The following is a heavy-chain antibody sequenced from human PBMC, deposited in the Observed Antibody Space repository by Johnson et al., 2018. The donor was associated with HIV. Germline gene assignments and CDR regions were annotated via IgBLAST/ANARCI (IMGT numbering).Heavy chain of an antibody. CDR1: GFTFDDYG. J-gene: IGHJ3*02. D-gene: IGHD2-2*01. CDR3: VRTLKYCSSTTCSDAFDI. V-gene: IGHV3-20*04. Sequence: VQLVESGGGVVRPGGSLRLSCAASGFTFDDYGMSWVRQTPGKGLEWVAGINWNGGSTGYADSVKGRFTISRDNAKKSLCLQMNSLRVEDTAVYYCVRTLKYCSSTTCSDAFDIWGQGTMVTVSS. CDR2: INWNGGST.